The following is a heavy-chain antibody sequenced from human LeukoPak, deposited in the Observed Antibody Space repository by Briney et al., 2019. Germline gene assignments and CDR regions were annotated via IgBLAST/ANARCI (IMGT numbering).Heavy chain of an antibody. V-gene: IGHV3-23*01. D-gene: IGHD1-1*01. Sequence: GGSLRLSCAASGFTFSSYAMSWVRQAPGKGLEWVSAISGSGGSTYYADSVKGRFTISRDNSRNTLYLQMNSLRAEDTAVYYCAKGVTTGYYYYGMDVWGQGTTVTVSS. CDR1: GFTFSSYA. J-gene: IGHJ6*02. CDR2: ISGSGGST. CDR3: AKGVTTGYYYYGMDV.